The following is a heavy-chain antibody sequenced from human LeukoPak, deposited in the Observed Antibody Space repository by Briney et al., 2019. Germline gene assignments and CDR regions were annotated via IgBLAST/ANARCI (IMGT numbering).Heavy chain of an antibody. V-gene: IGHV3-23*01. J-gene: IGHJ4*02. CDR3: AKDPGGYCSSTSCYTS. CDR2: ISGSGGST. CDR1: GFTFSSYA. Sequence: GGSLRLSCAASGFTFSSYAMSWVRQAPGKGLEWVSAISGSGGSTYYADSVKGRFTISRDNSKNTLCLQMNSLRAEDTAVYYCAKDPGGYCSSTSCYTSWGQGTLVTVSS. D-gene: IGHD2-2*02.